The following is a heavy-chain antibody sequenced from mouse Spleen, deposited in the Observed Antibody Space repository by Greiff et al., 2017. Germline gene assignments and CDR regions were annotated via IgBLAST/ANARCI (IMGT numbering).Heavy chain of an antibody. D-gene: IGHD2-13*01. J-gene: IGHJ3*01. Sequence: VNVVESGAELVRPGTSVKVSCKASGYAFTNYLIEWVKQRPGQGLEWIGVINPGSGGTNYNEKFKGKATLTADKSSSTAYMQLSSLTSEDSAVYFCAREGEYGDWFAYWGQGTLVTVSA. V-gene: IGHV1-54*01. CDR3: AREGEYGDWFAY. CDR1: GYAFTNYL. CDR2: INPGSGGT.